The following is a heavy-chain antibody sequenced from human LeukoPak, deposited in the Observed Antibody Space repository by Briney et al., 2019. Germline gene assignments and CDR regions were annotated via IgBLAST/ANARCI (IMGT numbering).Heavy chain of an antibody. J-gene: IGHJ1*01. Sequence: ASVKVSCKASGGTFSKYTISWVRQRPGQGLEWMGGITPLFGTANYAQKFQGRVTITADESASAAYMELSSLRSEDTAVYYCARDSSDTRSPIAHWGQGTLVTVSS. CDR3: ARDSSDTRSPIAH. CDR1: GGTFSKYT. V-gene: IGHV1-69*13. D-gene: IGHD5-18*01. CDR2: ITPLFGTA.